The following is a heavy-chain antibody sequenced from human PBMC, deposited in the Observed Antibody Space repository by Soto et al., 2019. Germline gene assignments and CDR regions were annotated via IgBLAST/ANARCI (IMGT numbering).Heavy chain of an antibody. CDR2: IYHTGRS. CDR3: ARVSNEYGGNGAFDY. D-gene: IGHD4-17*01. Sequence: KPSETLSLTCSVPGGPLSGFPWIWFRQPPGKGLEWVGYIYHTGRSNYNPSLKSRLTLSLDMSRNQFSLQLTSVTAADTALYYRARVSNEYGGNGAFDYWGLGTLVTVSS. J-gene: IGHJ4*02. CDR1: GGPLSGFP. V-gene: IGHV4-59*01.